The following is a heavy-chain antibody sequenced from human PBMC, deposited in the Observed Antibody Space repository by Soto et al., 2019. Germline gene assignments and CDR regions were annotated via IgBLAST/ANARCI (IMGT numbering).Heavy chain of an antibody. CDR2: MNPNSGNT. CDR3: ARGYYDSSGYAYYFDY. D-gene: IGHD3-22*01. CDR1: GYTFTSYD. J-gene: IGHJ4*02. V-gene: IGHV1-8*01. Sequence: QVQLVQSGAEVKKPGASVKVSCKASGYTFTSYDINWVRQATGQGLEWMGWMNPNSGNTGYAQKFQGRVTMTRNTSISTAYMELSSLRSEDTAVYYCARGYYDSSGYAYYFDYWGQGTLVTVSS.